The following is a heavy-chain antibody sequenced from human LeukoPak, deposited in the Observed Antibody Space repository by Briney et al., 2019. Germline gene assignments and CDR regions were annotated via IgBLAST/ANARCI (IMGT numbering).Heavy chain of an antibody. J-gene: IGHJ4*02. D-gene: IGHD2-8*01. Sequence: GGSLRLLCAGSGFTFSSYAMSWVRQAPGKGLEWVSAISDSGDYTYYADSVKGRFTISRDNSKNTLYLHVNSLRAEDTAVYYCAKDTSIGKYCTSGVCSPFDYWGQGNLVTVSS. V-gene: IGHV3-23*01. CDR2: ISDSGDYT. CDR1: GFTFSSYA. CDR3: AKDTSIGKYCTSGVCSPFDY.